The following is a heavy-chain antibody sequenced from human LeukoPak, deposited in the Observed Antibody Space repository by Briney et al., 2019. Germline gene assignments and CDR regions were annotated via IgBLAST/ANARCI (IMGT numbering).Heavy chain of an antibody. V-gene: IGHV3-21*01. CDR3: ARDRPSGYSYGSTLFDY. CDR1: GFTFSSYS. CDR2: IISSSSYI. Sequence: PGGSLRLSCAASGFTFSSYSMNWVRQAPGKGLEWVSSIISSSSYIYYADSVKGRFTISRDNAKNSLYLQMNSLRAEDTAVYYCARDRPSGYSYGSTLFDYWGQGTLVTVSS. J-gene: IGHJ4*02. D-gene: IGHD5-18*01.